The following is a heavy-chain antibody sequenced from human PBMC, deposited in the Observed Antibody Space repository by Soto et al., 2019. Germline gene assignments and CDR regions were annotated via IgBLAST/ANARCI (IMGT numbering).Heavy chain of an antibody. CDR2: ISGSGCST. D-gene: IGHD1-26*01. V-gene: IGHV3-23*01. CDR3: AKDLTYSGSPNWFDP. J-gene: IGHJ5*02. Sequence: GSMILSSAAAEFTFSSYSMSWVRHAPGKGLEWVSAISGSGCSTYYADSVKGRFTISRDNSKNTLYLQMNSLRAEDTAVYYCAKDLTYSGSPNWFDPWGQGTLVTVSS. CDR1: EFTFSSYS.